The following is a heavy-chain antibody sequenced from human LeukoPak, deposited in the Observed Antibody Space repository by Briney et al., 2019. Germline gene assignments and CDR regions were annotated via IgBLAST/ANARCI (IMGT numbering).Heavy chain of an antibody. D-gene: IGHD3-16*02. CDR2: IYTSGST. Sequence: SETLSLTCTVSGGSISSGSYYWSWIRQPAGKGLEWIGRIYTSGSTNYNPSLKSRVTISVDTSKNQFSLKLSSVTAADTAVYYCARADDYVWGSYRWDAFDIWGQGTMVTVSS. CDR1: GGSISSGSYY. V-gene: IGHV4-61*02. J-gene: IGHJ3*02. CDR3: ARADDYVWGSYRWDAFDI.